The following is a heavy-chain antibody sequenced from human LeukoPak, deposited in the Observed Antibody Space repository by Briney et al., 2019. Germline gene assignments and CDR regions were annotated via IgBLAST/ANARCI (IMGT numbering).Heavy chain of an antibody. J-gene: IGHJ5*02. Sequence: PGGSLRLSCVASGFTFSSDAMNWVRLAPGKGLEWVSSVRGSDRDTFYADSVKGRFVISRDNSRNTVYLQMNSLRAEDTAIYYCAKYSRPTYGSGWCNWFGPWGQGTLVSVSS. CDR1: GFTFSSDA. V-gene: IGHV3-23*01. D-gene: IGHD6-19*01. CDR3: AKYSRPTYGSGWCNWFGP. CDR2: VRGSDRDT.